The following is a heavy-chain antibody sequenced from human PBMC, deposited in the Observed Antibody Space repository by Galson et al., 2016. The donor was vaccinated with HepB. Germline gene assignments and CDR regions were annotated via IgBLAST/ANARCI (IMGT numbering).Heavy chain of an antibody. D-gene: IGHD2-8*02. Sequence: SLRLSCAASGFTFNSYWMNWVRQAPGKGLEWVGRIKSKTDAGTTDYAAPVKGRFTFSRDDSKNTVYLQMNSLKTEDTAVYYCSTGGIVLVSIYYFYGMDVWGQGTTVTVSS. CDR1: GFTFNSYW. CDR3: STGGIVLVSIYYFYGMDV. CDR2: IKSKTDAGTT. V-gene: IGHV3-15*07. J-gene: IGHJ6*02.